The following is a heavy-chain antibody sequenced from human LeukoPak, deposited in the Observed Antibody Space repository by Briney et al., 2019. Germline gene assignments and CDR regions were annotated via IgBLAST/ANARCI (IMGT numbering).Heavy chain of an antibody. J-gene: IGHJ4*01. V-gene: IGHV4-4*07. CDR1: GGSINSYY. CDR2: IYSSGST. Sequence: SVTLSLTCTVSGGSINSYYWSWIRQPAGKGLEWIGRIYSSGSTNYNPSLKSRVSMSVDTSKNQFSLKLTSVTAADTAVYYCARGGKATVVTMWGHGILVTVSS. D-gene: IGHD4-23*01. CDR3: ARGGKATVVTM.